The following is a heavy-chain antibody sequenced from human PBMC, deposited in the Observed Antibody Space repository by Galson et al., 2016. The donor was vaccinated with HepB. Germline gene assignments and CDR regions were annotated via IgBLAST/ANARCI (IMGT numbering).Heavy chain of an antibody. CDR2: ISSNGDLQ. CDR1: AFSFSTYY. V-gene: IGHV3-30*03. D-gene: IGHD2-15*01. Sequence: SLRLSCAASAFSFSTYYMTWVRQAPGKGLEWVAFISSNGDLQYFADSVKGRFTISRDNSKNTLYLQMNTLEPEDTAVYYCTRDFCSGGYCYHFENWGQGALVTVSS. CDR3: TRDFCSGGYCYHFEN. J-gene: IGHJ4*02.